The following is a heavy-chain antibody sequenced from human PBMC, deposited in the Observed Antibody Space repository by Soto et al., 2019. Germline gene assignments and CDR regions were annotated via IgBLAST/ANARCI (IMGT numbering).Heavy chain of an antibody. V-gene: IGHV4-4*02. J-gene: IGHJ4*02. CDR1: GGSIGSSNW. Sequence: SETLSLTCAVSGGSIGSSNWWSWVRQPPGKGLEWIGEIYQSGSTNYNPSLKSRVNISVDKSKNQFSLMMNSVTAADTAMYYCARRSSGWTDYWGQETLVT. CDR2: IYQSGST. D-gene: IGHD6-19*01. CDR3: ARRSSGWTDY.